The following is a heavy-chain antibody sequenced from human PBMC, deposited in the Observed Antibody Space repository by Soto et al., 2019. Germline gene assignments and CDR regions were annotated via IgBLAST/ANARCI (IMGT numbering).Heavy chain of an antibody. CDR3: AETRRMRYYYYGIDV. CDR1: GGTFSSYA. D-gene: IGHD2-15*01. CDR2: VIPIFDTA. Sequence: SVKVSCKASGGTFSSYAISLVRQAPGQGLEWMGGVIPIFDTANYAQKFQSRVTITADESTSTAYMELSSLRSEDTAVYSCAETRRMRYYYYGIDVWGQGTTVTVSS. V-gene: IGHV1-69*13. J-gene: IGHJ6*02.